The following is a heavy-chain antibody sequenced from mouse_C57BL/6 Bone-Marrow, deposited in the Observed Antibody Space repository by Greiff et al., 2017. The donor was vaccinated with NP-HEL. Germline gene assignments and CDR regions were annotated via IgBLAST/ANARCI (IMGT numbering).Heavy chain of an antibody. Sequence: VQLQQSGPELVKPGASVKIPCKASGYTFTDYNMDWVKQSHGKSLEWIGDINPNNGGTIYNQKFKGKATLTVDKSSSTAYMELRSLTSEDTAVYYCASRYYGSSFHFDDWGQGTTLTVSS. V-gene: IGHV1-18*01. D-gene: IGHD1-1*01. CDR2: INPNNGGT. CDR3: ASRYYGSSFHFDD. CDR1: GYTFTDYN. J-gene: IGHJ2*01.